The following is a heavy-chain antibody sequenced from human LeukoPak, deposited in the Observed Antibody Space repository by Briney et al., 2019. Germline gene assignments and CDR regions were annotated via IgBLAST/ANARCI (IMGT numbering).Heavy chain of an antibody. Sequence: GRSLRLSCTASGFTLGGHDMHWVRQTTGDGLEWVAAVSAGHHAFYAGSVKGRFTVSREDAKNSLYLQMNSLGPGDTAVCYCVREARGYHYTYLDYWGQGSLVTVSS. V-gene: IGHV3-13*01. D-gene: IGHD5-18*01. CDR3: VREARGYHYTYLDY. CDR1: GFTLGGHD. CDR2: VSAGHHA. J-gene: IGHJ4*02.